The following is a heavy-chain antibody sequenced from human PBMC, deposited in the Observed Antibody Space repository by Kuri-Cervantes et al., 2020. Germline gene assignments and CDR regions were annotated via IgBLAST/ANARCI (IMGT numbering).Heavy chain of an antibody. J-gene: IGHJ6*01. D-gene: IGHD3-22*01. Sequence: SVKVSCKASGGTFSSYAISWVRQAPGQGLEWMGGIIPIFGTANYAQKFQGRVTITADESTSTAYMELSSLRSEDTAVYYCAKDQHRDYSSGYQWNYYYYGMDVWGQGNTV. CDR1: GGTFSSYA. CDR2: IIPIFGTA. CDR3: AKDQHRDYSSGYQWNYYYYGMDV. V-gene: IGHV1-69*13.